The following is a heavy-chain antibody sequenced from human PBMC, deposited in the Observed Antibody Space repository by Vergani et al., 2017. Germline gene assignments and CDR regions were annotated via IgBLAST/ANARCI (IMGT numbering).Heavy chain of an antibody. V-gene: IGHV3-21*01. CDR2: ISSSSSYI. D-gene: IGHD2-2*01. CDR1: GFTFSSYS. CDR3: ARELSKYQLQSYIFDP. J-gene: IGHJ5*02. Sequence: EVQLVESGGGLVKPGGSLRLSCAASGFTFSSYSMNWVRQAPGKGLEWGSSISSSSSYIYYADSVKGRFTISRDNAKNSLYLQMNSLRAEDTAVYYCARELSKYQLQSYIFDPWGQGTLVTVSS.